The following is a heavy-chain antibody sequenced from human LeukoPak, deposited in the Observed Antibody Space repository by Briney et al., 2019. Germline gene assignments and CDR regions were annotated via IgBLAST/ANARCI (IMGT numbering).Heavy chain of an antibody. D-gene: IGHD3-16*01. Sequence: SETLSLTCTVSGGSLSSSSYYWGWLPQPPGRGREWSGSIYYSGSTYYNPALKSRVTISVDTSKNHFSLKLSSVTAADTAVYYCARDPLLRLGELSWGQGTLVTVSS. CDR2: IYYSGST. CDR3: ARDPLLRLGELS. J-gene: IGHJ5*02. V-gene: IGHV4-39*07. CDR1: GGSLSSSSYY.